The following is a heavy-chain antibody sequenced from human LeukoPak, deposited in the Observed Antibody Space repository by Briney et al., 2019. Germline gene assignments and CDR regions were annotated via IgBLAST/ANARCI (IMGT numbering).Heavy chain of an antibody. Sequence: GGSLRLSCAAAGFSFSNYAMSWVRQAPARGPEWVSSISGSGGSTYYADSVKGRFTISRDNSKNTLYLQMNSLRAEDTAVYYCAKPRYCSGGSCLYYFDYWGQGTLGTVSS. J-gene: IGHJ4*02. CDR1: GFSFSNYA. CDR2: ISGSGGST. CDR3: AKPRYCSGGSCLYYFDY. D-gene: IGHD2-15*01. V-gene: IGHV3-23*01.